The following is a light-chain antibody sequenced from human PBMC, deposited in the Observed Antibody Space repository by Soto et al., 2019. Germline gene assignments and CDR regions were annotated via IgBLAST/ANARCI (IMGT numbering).Light chain of an antibody. CDR1: QSVDRDY. CDR3: QQYAWLPLT. V-gene: IGKV3-20*01. Sequence: EIVLTQSPGTLSLSPGERATLSCRASQSVDRDYLAWYQQKPGQAPRLLIYDASIRAAGIPDRFSGSGSATDFTLTISRLEPEDFAVYYCQQYAWLPLTFGGGTKVEIK. CDR2: DAS. J-gene: IGKJ4*01.